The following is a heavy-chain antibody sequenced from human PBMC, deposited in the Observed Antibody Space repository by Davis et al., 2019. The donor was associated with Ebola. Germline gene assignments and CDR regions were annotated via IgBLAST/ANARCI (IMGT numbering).Heavy chain of an antibody. J-gene: IGHJ4*02. D-gene: IGHD5-12*01. CDR1: GGSLSSGRFY. V-gene: IGHV4-39*01. Sequence: MPSETLSLTCTVPGGSLSSGRFYWGWIRRPPGKGMGSIGRSYYGRTTYYNPSLKSRVTLSLDTSDNQFSLMLNSVTAADSAVYFCARSRGYDYYFDFWGQGTLVTGSP. CDR3: ARSRGYDYYFDF. CDR2: SYYGRTT.